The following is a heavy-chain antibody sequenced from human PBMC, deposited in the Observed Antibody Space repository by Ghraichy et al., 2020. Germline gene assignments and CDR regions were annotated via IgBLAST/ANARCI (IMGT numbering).Heavy chain of an antibody. D-gene: IGHD3-22*01. CDR2: IYYSGST. Sequence: SETLSLTCTVSGGSISSGDYYWSWIRQPPGKGLEWIGYIYYSGSTYYNPSLKSRVTISVDTSKNQFSLKLSSVTAADTAVYYCARGVYYDSSGYYVDYWGQGTLVTVSS. CDR3: ARGVYYDSSGYYVDY. J-gene: IGHJ4*02. V-gene: IGHV4-30-4*01. CDR1: GGSISSGDYY.